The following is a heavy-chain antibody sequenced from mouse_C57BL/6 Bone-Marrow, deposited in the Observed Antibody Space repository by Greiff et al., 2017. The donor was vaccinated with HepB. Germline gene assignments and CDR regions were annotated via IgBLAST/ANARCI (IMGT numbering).Heavy chain of an antibody. CDR2: ISSGGSYT. Sequence: EVKLLESGGDLVKPGGSLKLSCAASGFTFSSYGMSWVRQTPDKRLEWVATISSGGSYTYYPDSVKGRFTISRDNAKNTLYLQMNNLKTEDTAMYYCVRDYYGSSWGYFDVWGTGTTVTVSS. CDR1: GFTFSSYG. D-gene: IGHD1-1*01. J-gene: IGHJ1*03. CDR3: VRDYYGSSWGYFDV. V-gene: IGHV5-6*01.